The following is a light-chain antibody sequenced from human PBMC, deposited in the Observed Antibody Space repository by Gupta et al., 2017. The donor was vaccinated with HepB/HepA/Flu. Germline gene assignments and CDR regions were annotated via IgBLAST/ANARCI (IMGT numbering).Light chain of an antibody. CDR2: GAS. CDR3: QQDCSSPYT. Sequence: ELVLTQSPGTLSLSPGERATLSCRASQSVSSSYLAWYQQKPGQAPRLLIYGASSRATGIPDRFSGSGSGTDFTLTISRLDPEDFAVYYCQQDCSSPYTFGQGTKLEIK. CDR1: QSVSSSY. J-gene: IGKJ2*01. V-gene: IGKV3-20*01.